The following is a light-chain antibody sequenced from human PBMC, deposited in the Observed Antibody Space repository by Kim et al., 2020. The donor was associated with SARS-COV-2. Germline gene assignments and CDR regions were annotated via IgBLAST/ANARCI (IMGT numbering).Light chain of an antibody. CDR2: NGS. Sequence: QSALTQPASVSGSPGQAITISCTGTSSDVGGYNYVSWYQQHPGKAPKLMIYNGSQRPSGVSNRFSGSKSGNTASLTISGLQAEDEADYYCSSYTSSSTWVSGGGTKLTVL. J-gene: IGLJ3*02. CDR3: SSYTSSSTWV. CDR1: SSDVGGYNY. V-gene: IGLV2-14*01.